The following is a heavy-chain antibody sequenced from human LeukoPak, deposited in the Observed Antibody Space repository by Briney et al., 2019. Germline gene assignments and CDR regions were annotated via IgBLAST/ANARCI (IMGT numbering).Heavy chain of an antibody. CDR1: GYSISSSSYY. Sequence: PSETLSLTCTVSGYSISSSSYYWGWIRQPPGKGLEWIGSIYYSGSTNYNPSLKSRVTISVDTSKNQFSLKLSSVTAADTAVYYCARVKKSQYYYDSSGRFDPWGQGTLVTVSS. CDR2: IYYSGST. V-gene: IGHV4-39*07. D-gene: IGHD3-22*01. J-gene: IGHJ5*02. CDR3: ARVKKSQYYYDSSGRFDP.